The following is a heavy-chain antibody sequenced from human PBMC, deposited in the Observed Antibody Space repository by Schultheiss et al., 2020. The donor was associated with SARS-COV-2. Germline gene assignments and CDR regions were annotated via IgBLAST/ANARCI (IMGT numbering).Heavy chain of an antibody. CDR1: GYTFTSYG. CDR3: ATVWGSTSCSKPCYYYYGMDV. J-gene: IGHJ6*02. Sequence: ASVKVSCKASGYTFTSYGISWVRQATGQGLEWMGWINPNSGGTNYAQKFQGWVTMTRDTSISTAYMELSSLRSEDTAVYYCATVWGSTSCSKPCYYYYGMDVWGQGTTVTVSS. D-gene: IGHD2-2*01. V-gene: IGHV1-2*04. CDR2: INPNSGGT.